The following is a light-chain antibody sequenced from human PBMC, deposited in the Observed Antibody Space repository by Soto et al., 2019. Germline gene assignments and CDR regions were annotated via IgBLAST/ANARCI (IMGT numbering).Light chain of an antibody. J-gene: IGKJ2*01. CDR1: QDLTNF. Sequence: DIQMTQSPTSLAASVGDRVTITCQASQDLTNFLNWYQQKPGEAPKLLIYDTTTLEEGVPSRFSGGGSGTGFTFTINGLQPEDAAIYSCQQYVNLPYTFGQGTKLEIK. V-gene: IGKV1-33*01. CDR2: DTT. CDR3: QQYVNLPYT.